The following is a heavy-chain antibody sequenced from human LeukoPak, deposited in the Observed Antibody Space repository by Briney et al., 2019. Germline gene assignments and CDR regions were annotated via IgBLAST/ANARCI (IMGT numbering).Heavy chain of an antibody. D-gene: IGHD3-10*01. V-gene: IGHV1-18*01. J-gene: IGHJ6*02. CDR3: ARDRLMVRGVMVYYYYGMDV. Sequence: ASVKVSCKASGYTFTSYGISWVRQAPGQGLEWMGWISAYNGNTNYAQKLQGRVTMTTDTSTSTAYMELRSLRSDDTAVYYCARDRLMVRGVMVYYYYGMDVWGQGTTVTVSS. CDR1: GYTFTSYG. CDR2: ISAYNGNT.